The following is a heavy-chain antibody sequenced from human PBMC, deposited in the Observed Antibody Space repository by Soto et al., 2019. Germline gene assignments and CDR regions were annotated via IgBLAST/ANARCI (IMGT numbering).Heavy chain of an antibody. Sequence: SVKVSCKASGGTFSIYAISWVRQAPGQGLEWMGGIIPIFGTANYAQKFQGRVTITADESTSTAYMELSSLRSEDKVVYSCVRPAYLPLTYYYDSSGYSYLDYWGQGTLVTVSS. CDR1: GGTFSIYA. D-gene: IGHD3-22*01. CDR3: VRPAYLPLTYYYDSSGYSYLDY. V-gene: IGHV1-69*13. CDR2: IIPIFGTA. J-gene: IGHJ4*02.